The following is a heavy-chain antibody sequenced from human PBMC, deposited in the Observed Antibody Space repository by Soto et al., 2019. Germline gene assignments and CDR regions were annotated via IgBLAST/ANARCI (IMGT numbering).Heavy chain of an antibody. V-gene: IGHV4-30-4*01. Sequence: QVQLQESGPGLVKPSQTLSLTCTVSGGSISSGDYYWSWIRHPPGKGLEWIGYIYYSGSTYYNPSLKSRVTISVDTSKNQFSLKLSSVTAADTAVYYCARVPYTYGYPYYFDYWGQGTLVTVSS. CDR2: IYYSGST. J-gene: IGHJ4*02. D-gene: IGHD5-18*01. CDR3: ARVPYTYGYPYYFDY. CDR1: GGSISSGDYY.